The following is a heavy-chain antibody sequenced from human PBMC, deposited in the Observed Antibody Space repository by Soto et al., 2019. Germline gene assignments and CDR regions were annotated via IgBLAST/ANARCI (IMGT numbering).Heavy chain of an antibody. J-gene: IGHJ6*02. D-gene: IGHD4-17*01. Sequence: QVQLVQSGAAVKKPGSSVKVSCKASGGTFSSYAISWVRQAPGQGLEWMGGIIPIFGTANYAQKFQGRVTITADDSTSTAYMERSSLRSEDTAVYYWARTRTTVTSYYYYGMDVWCQETTVTVSS. CDR3: ARTRTTVTSYYYYGMDV. CDR2: IIPIFGTA. CDR1: GGTFSSYA. V-gene: IGHV1-69*01.